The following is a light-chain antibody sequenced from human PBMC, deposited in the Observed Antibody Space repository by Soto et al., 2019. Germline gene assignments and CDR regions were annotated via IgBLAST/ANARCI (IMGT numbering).Light chain of an antibody. CDR3: QQYGSSVQ. V-gene: IGKV3-20*01. Sequence: EIVLTQSPDTLSLSPGERATLSCRASKSVTSKYLAWYQQKPGQAPRLLIHGASNRATGIPDRFSGSGSGTDFTLTISRLEPEDFALYYCQQYGSSVQFGGGTKVEIK. J-gene: IGKJ4*02. CDR2: GAS. CDR1: KSVTSKY.